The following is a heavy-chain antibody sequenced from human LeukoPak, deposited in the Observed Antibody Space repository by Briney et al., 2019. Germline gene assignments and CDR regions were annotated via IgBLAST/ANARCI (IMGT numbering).Heavy chain of an antibody. Sequence: GGSLRLSCAASGFTFDDYAMHWVRQAPGKGLEWVSGISWNSGSIGYADSVKGRFTISRDNAKNSLYLQMNSLRAEDTALYYCAKDIRYGSGSFSAFDIWGQGTMVTVSS. D-gene: IGHD3-10*01. CDR1: GFTFDDYA. V-gene: IGHV3-9*01. CDR2: ISWNSGSI. J-gene: IGHJ3*02. CDR3: AKDIRYGSGSFSAFDI.